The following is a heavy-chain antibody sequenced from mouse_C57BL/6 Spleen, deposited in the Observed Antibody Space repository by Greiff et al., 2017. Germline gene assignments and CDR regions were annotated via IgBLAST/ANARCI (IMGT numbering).Heavy chain of an antibody. CDR2: IYPGSGST. J-gene: IGHJ4*01. CDR1: GYTFTSYW. D-gene: IGHD2-4*01. CDR3: ARWTSIYYDYDGLMDY. Sequence: QVQLQQPGAELVKPGASVKMSCKASGYTFTSYWITWVKQRPGQGLEWIGDIYPGSGSTNYNEKFKSKATLTVDTSSSTAYMQLSSLTSEDSAVYYGARWTSIYYDYDGLMDYWGQGTSVTVSS. V-gene: IGHV1-55*01.